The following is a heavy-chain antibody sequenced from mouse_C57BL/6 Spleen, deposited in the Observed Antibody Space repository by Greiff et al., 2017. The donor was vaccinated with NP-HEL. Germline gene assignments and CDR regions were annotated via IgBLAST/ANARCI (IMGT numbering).Heavy chain of an antibody. V-gene: IGHV1-55*01. Sequence: VQLQQPGAELVKPGASVKMSCKASGYTFTSYWITWVKQRPGQGLEWIGDIYPGSGSTNYNEKFKSKATLTVDTSSSTAYLQLSSLTSEDSTVYYGAVDSSGYGDYAMDYLGQGTSVTVSS. J-gene: IGHJ4*01. CDR1: GYTFTSYW. CDR3: AVDSSGYGDYAMDY. D-gene: IGHD3-2*02. CDR2: IYPGSGST.